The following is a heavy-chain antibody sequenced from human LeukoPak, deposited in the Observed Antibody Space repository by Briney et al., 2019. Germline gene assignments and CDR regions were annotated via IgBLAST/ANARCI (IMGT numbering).Heavy chain of an antibody. J-gene: IGHJ6*03. V-gene: IGHV3-74*01. CDR1: GFTLSSYA. CDR2: INSDGSST. Sequence: PGGSLRLSCAASGFTLSSYAMSWVRQGPGKGLEWVSRINSDGSSTSYADSVKGRFTISRDNAKNTLYLQMNSLRAEDTAVYYCARAQSYYYGFGGYYYYMDVWGKGTTVTISS. CDR3: ARAQSYYYGFGGYYYYMDV. D-gene: IGHD3-10*01.